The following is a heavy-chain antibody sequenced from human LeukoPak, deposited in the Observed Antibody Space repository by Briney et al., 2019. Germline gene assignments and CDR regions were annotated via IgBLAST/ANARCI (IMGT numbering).Heavy chain of an antibody. CDR1: GGFISSYY. CDR2: IYYSGST. D-gene: IGHD3-16*02. V-gene: IGHV4-59*01. CDR3: ARLSQDYAWGSYPPYFDR. J-gene: IGHJ4*02. Sequence: PSETLSLTCTVSGGFISSYYWSWLRQPPGKGLEWIGYIYYSGSTNYNPSLKSRVTISVDTSKNQFSLTLSSVTAADTGGHCCARLSQDYAWGSYPPYFDRWGQGTLVTDSS.